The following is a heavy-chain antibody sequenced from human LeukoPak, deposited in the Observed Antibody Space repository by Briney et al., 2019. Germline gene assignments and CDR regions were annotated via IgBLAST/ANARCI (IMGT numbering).Heavy chain of an antibody. Sequence: ASVKVSRKASGYSFTSNYIHWVRQAPGQGLEWMGMIYPRDGSTSYAQKFQGRVTVTRDTSTSTVHMELSGLRSEDTAVYYCARGYYYDSSGLELFDYWGQGTLVTVSS. J-gene: IGHJ4*02. CDR2: IYPRDGST. D-gene: IGHD3-22*01. CDR1: GYSFTSNY. CDR3: ARGYYYDSSGLELFDY. V-gene: IGHV1-46*01.